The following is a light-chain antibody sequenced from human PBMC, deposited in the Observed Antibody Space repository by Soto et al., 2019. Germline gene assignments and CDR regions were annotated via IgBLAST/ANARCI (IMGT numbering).Light chain of an antibody. CDR2: WAS. V-gene: IGKV4-1*01. Sequence: DIVMTQSPDSLAVSLGERATINCKSSQSVLYSSNNNNYLAWYQQKPGQPPKLLIYWASTRESGVPDRCSGSGSGTDFTLTISSLQAEDVAVYYCHQYYSSPTFGQGTKVEIK. J-gene: IGKJ1*01. CDR3: HQYYSSPT. CDR1: QSVLYSSNNNNY.